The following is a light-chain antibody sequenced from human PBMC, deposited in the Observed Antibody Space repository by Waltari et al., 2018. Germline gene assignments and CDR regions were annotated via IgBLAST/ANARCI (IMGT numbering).Light chain of an antibody. CDR1: ESVSGW. Sequence: DIQMTQSPPTLSASVGDRVTITCRASESVSGWLDWVQQKPGKGPKLLIYKAANLGSGVPSRVSGRGSGTEFTLTISNLQPDDFATYYCQQYNSYFRTFGQGTKVEI. V-gene: IGKV1-5*03. CDR2: KAA. J-gene: IGKJ1*01. CDR3: QQYNSYFRT.